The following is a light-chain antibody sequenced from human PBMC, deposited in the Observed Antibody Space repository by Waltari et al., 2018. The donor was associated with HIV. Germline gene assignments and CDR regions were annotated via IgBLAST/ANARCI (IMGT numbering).Light chain of an antibody. J-gene: IGKJ4*01. CDR1: KSVFYSSNNKDY. CDR2: WAS. V-gene: IGKV4-1*01. CDR3: HQYFNTPLT. Sequence: IVMTQSPDYLSVSLGGRATINCTSCKSVFYSSNNKDYLAWYQVRPGQPPNLLIYWASTRESGVPDRFSGSGSGTNFTLTITSLQAEDVATYYCHQYFNTPLTFGGGTTVEI.